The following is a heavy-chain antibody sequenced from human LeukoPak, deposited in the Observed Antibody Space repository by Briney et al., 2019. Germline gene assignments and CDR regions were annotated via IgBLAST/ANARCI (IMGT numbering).Heavy chain of an antibody. J-gene: IGHJ4*02. CDR2: ISGSGGST. Sequence: GGSLRLSCAASGFTFSSYAMSWVRQAPGKGLEWVSAISGSGGSTYYADSVKGRFTISRDNSKNTLYLQMNSLRAEDTAVYYCAREWKYCGATSCGYYFDYWGQGTLVTVSS. CDR1: GFTFSSYA. V-gene: IGHV3-23*01. D-gene: IGHD2-2*01. CDR3: AREWKYCGATSCGYYFDY.